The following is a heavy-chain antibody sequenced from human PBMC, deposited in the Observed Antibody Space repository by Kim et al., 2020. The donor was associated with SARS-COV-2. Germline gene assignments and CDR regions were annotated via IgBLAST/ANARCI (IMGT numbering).Heavy chain of an antibody. CDR2: INYSGNT. J-gene: IGHJ4*02. V-gene: IGHV4-39*01. CDR1: GDSISSSSNY. CDR3: ARLVSENSAVEY. Sequence: SLTCTVSGDSISSSSNYWGWIRQPPGKGLEWIGSINYSGNTYYNPSLKSRVTISVDTSKNQFSLKMRSVTAADTAAYYCARLVSENSAVEYWGQGTLVTVSS.